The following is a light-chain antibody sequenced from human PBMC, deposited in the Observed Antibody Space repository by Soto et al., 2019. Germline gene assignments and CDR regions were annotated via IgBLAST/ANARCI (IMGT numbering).Light chain of an antibody. CDR3: QQSYHTPRT. V-gene: IGKV1-39*01. Sequence: DIQMTQTPSSLSASVGDRVTITCRASQFISTYLNWYQQKSGRAPKLLIESASALQDGVPSRFSGSGSGKEFTLTISSLQVEDSATFFCQQSYHTPRTFGQGTKVEIK. CDR2: SAS. J-gene: IGKJ1*01. CDR1: QFISTY.